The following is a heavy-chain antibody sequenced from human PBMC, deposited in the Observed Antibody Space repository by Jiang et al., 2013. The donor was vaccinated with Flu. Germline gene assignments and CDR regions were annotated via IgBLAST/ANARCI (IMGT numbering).Heavy chain of an antibody. V-gene: IGHV3-33*03. CDR1: GFTFSSYG. CDR3: ARRPAAISHWYFDL. CDR2: IWYDGSNK. Sequence: QLVESGGGVVQPGRSLRLSCAASGFTFSSYGMHWVRQAPGKGLEWVAVIWYDGSNKYYADSVKGRFTISRDNAKSSLYLQMNSPRAEDTAVYYCARRPAAISHWYFDLWGRGTLVTVSS. D-gene: IGHD2-2*01. J-gene: IGHJ2*01.